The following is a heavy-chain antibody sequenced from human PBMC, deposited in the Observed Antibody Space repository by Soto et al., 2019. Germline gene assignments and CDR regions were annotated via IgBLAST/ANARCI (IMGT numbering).Heavy chain of an antibody. J-gene: IGHJ5*02. D-gene: IGHD3-16*01. Sequence: EVQLVESGGGLVQPGGSLRLSCAASGFSFSTYWMHWVRQAPGKGLVWVSRINYDGSTTNYADAVKGRFTISRDNAKNTLYRQMNSLPAEDTAVYYCARVARGAWGVFDPWGQGTLVTVSS. V-gene: IGHV3-74*01. CDR3: ARVARGAWGVFDP. CDR1: GFSFSTYW. CDR2: INYDGSTT.